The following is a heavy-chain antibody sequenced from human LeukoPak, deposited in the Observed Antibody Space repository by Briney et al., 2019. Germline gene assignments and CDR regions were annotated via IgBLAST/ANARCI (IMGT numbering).Heavy chain of an antibody. J-gene: IGHJ4*02. CDR1: GGTFSSYA. CDR3: AREYYDSSGYTD. D-gene: IGHD3-22*01. CDR2: IIPIFGTA. V-gene: IGHV1-69*06. Sequence: ASVKVSCKASGGTFSSYAISWVRQAPGQGLEWMGGIIPIFGTANYAQKFQGRVTITADKSTSTAYMELSSLRSEDTAVYYCAREYYDSSGYTDWGQGTLVTVSS.